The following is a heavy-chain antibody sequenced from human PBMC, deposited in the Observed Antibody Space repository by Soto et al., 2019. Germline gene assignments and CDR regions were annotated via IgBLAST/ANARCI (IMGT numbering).Heavy chain of an antibody. CDR1: GFTFSSYA. D-gene: IGHD3-10*01. V-gene: IGHV3-30-3*01. Sequence: QVQLVESGGGVVQPGRSLRLSCAASGFTFSSYAMHWVRQAPGKGLEWVAVISYDGSNKYYADSVKGRFTISRDNSKNTLYLQMNSLGAEDTAVYYCARVTMVRGVLDAFDIWGQGTMVTGSS. J-gene: IGHJ3*02. CDR3: ARVTMVRGVLDAFDI. CDR2: ISYDGSNK.